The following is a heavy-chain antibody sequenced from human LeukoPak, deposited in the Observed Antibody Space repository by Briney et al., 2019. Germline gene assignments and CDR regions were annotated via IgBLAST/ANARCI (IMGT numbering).Heavy chain of an antibody. Sequence: ASVKVSCKTSGYTFTIYNINWVRQAPGQGLEWMGWINPNSGGTNYAQKFQGRVTMTRDTSISTAYMELSRLRSDDTAVYYCARSTPLYYYDSSGFLHYWGQGTLVTVSS. V-gene: IGHV1-2*02. CDR3: ARSTPLYYYDSSGFLHY. J-gene: IGHJ4*02. CDR1: GYTFTIYN. D-gene: IGHD3-22*01. CDR2: INPNSGGT.